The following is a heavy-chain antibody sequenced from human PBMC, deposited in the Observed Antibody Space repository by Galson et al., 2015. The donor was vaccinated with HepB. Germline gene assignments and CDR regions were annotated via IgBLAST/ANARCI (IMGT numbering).Heavy chain of an antibody. D-gene: IGHD1-14*01. V-gene: IGHV3-23*01. CDR3: ARGLIGSEDY. CDR2: ISGSGGSGT. CDR1: GFTFSSYA. J-gene: IGHJ4*02. Sequence: SLRLSCAASGFTFSSYAMSWVRQAPGKGLEWVSAISGSGGSGTNYAASVKGRFTISRDNAKNTLYLQINSLRAEDTAVYYCARGLIGSEDYWGQGILVTVSS.